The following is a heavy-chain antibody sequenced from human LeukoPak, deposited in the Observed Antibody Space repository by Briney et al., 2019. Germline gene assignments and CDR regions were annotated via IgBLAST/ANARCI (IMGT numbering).Heavy chain of an antibody. CDR1: GFTFSDYH. J-gene: IGHJ4*02. V-gene: IGHV3-11*06. Sequence: PGGSLRLSCAASGFTFSDYHMSWIRQAPGKGLEWVSYISLSSTYTNYADSVKGRFTISRDNAKNLLYLQMNSLRVEDTAVYYCARDSGSGNNDYWGQGTLVTVSS. CDR2: ISLSSTYT. CDR3: ARDSGSGNNDY. D-gene: IGHD1-26*01.